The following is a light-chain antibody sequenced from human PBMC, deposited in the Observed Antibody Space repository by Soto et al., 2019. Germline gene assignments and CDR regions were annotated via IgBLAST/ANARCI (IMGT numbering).Light chain of an antibody. Sequence: EIVLTQSPGTLSLSPGERATLSCRASQSVSSSYLAWYQQKPGQAPRLLIYGASCRATGIPARSSGSGSGTDFTLTISRSEAEDFAVYYCQQYCSSPPWTFGQGSKVEIK. CDR3: QQYCSSPPWT. CDR1: QSVSSSY. J-gene: IGKJ1*01. CDR2: GAS. V-gene: IGKV3-20*01.